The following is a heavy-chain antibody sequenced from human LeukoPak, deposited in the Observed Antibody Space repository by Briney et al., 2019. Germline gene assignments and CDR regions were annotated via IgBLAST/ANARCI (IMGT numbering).Heavy chain of an antibody. V-gene: IGHV1-24*01. J-gene: IGHJ4*02. CDR2: FDPEDGET. CDR1: GYTLTELS. Sequence: ASVKVSCKVSGYTLTELSMHWVRQAPGKGLEWMGGFDPEDGETIYAQKFQGRVTMTEDTSTDTAYMELSSLRSEDTAVYYCARVYLNDFWSGDLGFDYWGQGTLVTVSS. CDR3: ARVYLNDFWSGDLGFDY. D-gene: IGHD3-3*01.